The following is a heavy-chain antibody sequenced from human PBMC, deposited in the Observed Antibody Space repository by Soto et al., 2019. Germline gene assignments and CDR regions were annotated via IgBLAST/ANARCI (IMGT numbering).Heavy chain of an antibody. V-gene: IGHV4-59*01. Sequence: SETLSLTCTVSGASIGASYWSWIRQSPGKGLEWMGYIFYSGSTNYSPSLNSRVSMTVDSSKNQVSLTLSSVTAADTAVYYCAGGGYFDWLLSQNWFDPGGQGTLVTVPS. CDR3: AGGGYFDWLLSQNWFDP. J-gene: IGHJ5*02. CDR1: GASIGASY. D-gene: IGHD3-9*01. CDR2: IFYSGST.